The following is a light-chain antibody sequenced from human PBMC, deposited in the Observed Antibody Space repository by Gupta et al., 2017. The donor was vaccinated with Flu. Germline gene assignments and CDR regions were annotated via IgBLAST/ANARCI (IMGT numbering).Light chain of an antibody. V-gene: IGKV1-39*01. J-gene: IGKJ4*01. CDR1: QSISSY. Sequence: DIQMTQSPSSLSASVGDRVTITCRASQSISSYLNWYQQKPGKAPNLLIYIASTLQSGVPSRFSGSGSGTEFTLTLSSLQPEDFATYYCQQSYSSPVTFGGGTKVEIK. CDR3: QQSYSSPVT. CDR2: IAS.